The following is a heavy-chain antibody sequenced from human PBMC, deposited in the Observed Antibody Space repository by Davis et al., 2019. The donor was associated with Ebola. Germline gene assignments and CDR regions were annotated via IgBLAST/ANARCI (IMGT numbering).Heavy chain of an antibody. CDR3: ARVVGAAEYYYYMDV. Sequence: PGGSLRLSCAASGFTFSSYAMHWVRQAPGKGLEWVAVISYDGSNKYYADSVKGRFTISRDNAKNTLYLQMNSLRAEDTAVYYCARVVGAAEYYYYMDVWGKGTTVTVSS. CDR2: ISYDGSNK. J-gene: IGHJ6*03. CDR1: GFTFSSYA. D-gene: IGHD6-13*01. V-gene: IGHV3-30-3*01.